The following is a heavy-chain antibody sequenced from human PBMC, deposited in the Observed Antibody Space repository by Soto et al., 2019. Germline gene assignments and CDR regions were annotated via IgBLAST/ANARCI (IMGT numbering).Heavy chain of an antibody. V-gene: IGHV5-51*01. D-gene: IGHD2-2*01. CDR3: ARHPRYCSSTSCYYYYGMDV. CDR2: IYPGDSDT. J-gene: IGHJ6*02. CDR1: GYSFTSYW. Sequence: PGECLRISCKGSGYSFTSYWIGWVRQMPGKGLEWMGIIYPGDSDTRYSPSFQGQVTISADKSISTAYLQWSSLKASDTAMYYCARHPRYCSSTSCYYYYGMDVWGQGTTVTVYS.